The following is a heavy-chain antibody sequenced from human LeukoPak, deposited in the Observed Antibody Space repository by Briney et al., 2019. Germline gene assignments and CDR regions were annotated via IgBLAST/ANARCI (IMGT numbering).Heavy chain of an antibody. V-gene: IGHV4-61*08. Sequence: SETLSLTCTVSGGSISSGDYYWSWIRQPPGKGLEWIGYIYYSGSTNYNPSLKSRVTISVDTSKNQFSLKLSSVTAADTAVYYCARAGGHVEIDYWGQGTLVTVSS. D-gene: IGHD5-24*01. CDR2: IYYSGST. CDR1: GGSISSGDYY. J-gene: IGHJ4*02. CDR3: ARAGGHVEIDY.